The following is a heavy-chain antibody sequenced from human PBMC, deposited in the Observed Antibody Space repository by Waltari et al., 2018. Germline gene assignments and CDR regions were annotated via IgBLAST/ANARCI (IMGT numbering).Heavy chain of an antibody. V-gene: IGHV3-30-3*01. CDR3: ARSTSQTGLSASAMDS. D-gene: IGHD2-2*01. J-gene: IGHJ4*02. CDR1: GFTFESHD. CDR2: ISLDVSDT. Sequence: QVKLVVSGGGGVKLGRSLRLSCEYFGFTFESHDMYWVPQEPGKGLEWVALISLDVSDTFYADAVKGRFTVSRENSKNTLYLQMNSLRREDTGIYYCARSTSQTGLSASAMDSWGQGTLVTVSS.